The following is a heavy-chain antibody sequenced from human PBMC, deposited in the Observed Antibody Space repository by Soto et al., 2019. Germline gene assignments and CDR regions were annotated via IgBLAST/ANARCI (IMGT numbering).Heavy chain of an antibody. Sequence: SETLSLTCAVSGGSISSGGYSWSWIRQPPGKGLEWIGYIYHSGSTYYNPSLKSRVTISVDRSKNQSSLKLSSVTAADTAVYYCARVRGCSSTSCYGEFDPWGQGTLVTVSS. CDR3: ARVRGCSSTSCYGEFDP. D-gene: IGHD2-2*01. V-gene: IGHV4-30-2*01. CDR2: IYHSGST. J-gene: IGHJ5*02. CDR1: GGSISSGGYS.